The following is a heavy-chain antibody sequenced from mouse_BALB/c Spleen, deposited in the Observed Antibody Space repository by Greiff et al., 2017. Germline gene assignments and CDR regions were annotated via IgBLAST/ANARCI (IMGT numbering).Heavy chain of an antibody. CDR2: IWSDGST. Sequence: VKLMESGPDLVAPSQSLSITCTVSGFSLTSYGVHWVRQPPGKGLEWLVVIWSDGSTTYNSALKSRLSISKDNSKSQVFLKMNSLQTDDTAMYYCARHMSGYYAMDYWGQGTSVTVSS. V-gene: IGHV2-6-2*01. CDR1: GFSLTSYG. CDR3: ARHMSGYYAMDY. J-gene: IGHJ4*01.